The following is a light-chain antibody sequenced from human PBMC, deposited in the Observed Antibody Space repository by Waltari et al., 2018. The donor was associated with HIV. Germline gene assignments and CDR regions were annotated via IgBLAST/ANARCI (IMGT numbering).Light chain of an antibody. CDR2: DAS. V-gene: IGKV3-11*01. CDR3: QQRSNS. J-gene: IGKJ4*01. CDR1: QSVSSY. Sequence: EIVLTQSPATLSLSPGERATLSCRASQSVSSYLAWYQQKPGQPPRLLIYDASNRATGIPARFSGSGSGTDFTLTISSLEPEDFAVYYCQQRSNSFGGGTKVEIK.